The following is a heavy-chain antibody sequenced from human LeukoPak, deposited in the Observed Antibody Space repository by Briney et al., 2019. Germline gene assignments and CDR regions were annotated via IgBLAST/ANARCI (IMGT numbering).Heavy chain of an antibody. CDR1: GYTFTGYY. CDR2: INPNSGGT. Sequence: ASVKVSCKASGYTFTGYYMHWVRQAPGQGLEWMGWINPNSGGTNYAQKVQGRVTMTRDTSISTAYMELSRLRSDDTAVYYCARGPWTYNWFDPWGQGTLVTVSS. D-gene: IGHD3/OR15-3a*01. J-gene: IGHJ5*02. V-gene: IGHV1-2*02. CDR3: ARGPWTYNWFDP.